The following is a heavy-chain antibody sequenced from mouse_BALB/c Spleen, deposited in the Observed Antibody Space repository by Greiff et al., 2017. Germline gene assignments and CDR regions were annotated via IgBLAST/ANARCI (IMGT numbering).Heavy chain of an antibody. CDR1: GYSFTGYY. CDR3: ARSGEVYAMDY. D-gene: IGHD3-1*01. CDR2: INPYNGAT. V-gene: IGHV1-31*01. J-gene: IGHJ4*01. Sequence: EVQLQQSGPELVKPGASVKISCKASGYSFTGYYMHWVKQSHVKSLEWIGRINPYNGATSYNQNFKDKASLTVDKSSSTAYMELHSLTSEDSAVYYCARSGEVYAMDYWGQGTSVTVSS.